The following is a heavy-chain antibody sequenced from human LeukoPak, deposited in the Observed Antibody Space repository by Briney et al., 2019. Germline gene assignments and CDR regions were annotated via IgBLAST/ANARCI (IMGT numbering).Heavy chain of an antibody. J-gene: IGHJ4*02. V-gene: IGHV3-74*01. CDR3: ARSYSSSPTDY. D-gene: IGHD6-6*01. CDR1: GFTFSSYW. CDR2: INSDGSST. Sequence: PGRSLRLSCAASGFTFSSYWMHWVRQAPGKGLVWVSRINSDGSSTSYADSVKGRFTISRDNAKNTLYLQMNSLRAEDTAVYYCARSYSSSPTDYWGQGTLVTVSS.